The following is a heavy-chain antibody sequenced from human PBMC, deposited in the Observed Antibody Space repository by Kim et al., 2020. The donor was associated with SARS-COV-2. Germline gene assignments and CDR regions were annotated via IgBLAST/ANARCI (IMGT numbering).Heavy chain of an antibody. CDR2: ISAYNGNT. J-gene: IGHJ4*02. CDR1: GYSFSSFG. CDR3: SRRNWNYDPFEH. D-gene: IGHD1-7*01. V-gene: IGHV1-18*01. Sequence: ASVKVSCKASGYSFSSFGISWVRQAPGQGLEWMGWISAYNGNTRYEQKFQDRVTLTTDTSTSTAYMELRSLRSDDTAVYYCSRRNWNYDPFEHWGQGTLVTVSS.